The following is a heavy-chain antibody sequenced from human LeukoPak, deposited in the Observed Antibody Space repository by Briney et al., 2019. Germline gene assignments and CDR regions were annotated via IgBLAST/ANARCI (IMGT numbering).Heavy chain of an antibody. Sequence: PSETLSLTCAVYGGSFSGYYWRWIRQPPGKGLEWLGEINHSGSNNYNPSIKSRATLSVNTSKNQFSLKLSSVTAADTAVYYCARGSEGDIVVVPAAHTIRYFDYWGQGTLVTVSS. CDR2: INHSGSN. V-gene: IGHV4-34*01. D-gene: IGHD2-2*01. CDR1: GGSFSGYY. CDR3: ARGSEGDIVVVPAAHTIRYFDY. J-gene: IGHJ4*02.